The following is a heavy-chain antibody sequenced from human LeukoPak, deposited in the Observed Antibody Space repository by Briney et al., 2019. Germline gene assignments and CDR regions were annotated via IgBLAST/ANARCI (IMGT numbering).Heavy chain of an antibody. J-gene: IGHJ3*01. D-gene: IGHD3-16*01. CDR1: GDSIRSYY. V-gene: IGHV4-59*12. Sequence: SETLSLTCTVSGDSIRSYYWSWIRQPPGKGLEWIGNIHYSGSTKYSSSLKSRVAISVDTSNNQFSLRVTSLTAADTAVYYCARLGALHDAFDFRGEGTLVTVSS. CDR2: IHYSGST. CDR3: ARLGALHDAFDF.